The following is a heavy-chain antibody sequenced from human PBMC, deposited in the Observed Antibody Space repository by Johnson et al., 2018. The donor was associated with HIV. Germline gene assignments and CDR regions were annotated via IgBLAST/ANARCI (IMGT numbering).Heavy chain of an antibody. CDR3: AREGRSSARDGFDI. Sequence: QVHLVESGGGVVQPGKSLTLSCAASGFTFSSYAMHWVRQAPVKGLVWVAVISCDGRNKYYADSVKGRFTISRDNSKNTLYLQMNSLRAEDKAVYYCAREGRSSARDGFDIWGQGTMVTVSS. V-gene: IGHV3-30-3*01. D-gene: IGHD6-6*01. CDR2: ISCDGRNK. CDR1: GFTFSSYA. J-gene: IGHJ3*02.